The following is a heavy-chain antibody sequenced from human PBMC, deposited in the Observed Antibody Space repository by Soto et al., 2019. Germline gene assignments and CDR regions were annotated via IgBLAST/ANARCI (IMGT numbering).Heavy chain of an antibody. J-gene: IGHJ6*03. CDR1: GFTFSDYY. D-gene: IGHD3-10*01. V-gene: IGHV3-11*01. Sequence: GGSLRLSCAASGFTFSDYYMSWIRQSPGKGLECISYISSTGSNIYYADSVKGRFTLSRDTAKKSVFLHMRSLRADDTAVYYCARGAVMVRGVINGSDYYYYYYMDVWGKGTTVTVSS. CDR2: ISSTGSNI. CDR3: ARGAVMVRGVINGSDYYYYYYMDV.